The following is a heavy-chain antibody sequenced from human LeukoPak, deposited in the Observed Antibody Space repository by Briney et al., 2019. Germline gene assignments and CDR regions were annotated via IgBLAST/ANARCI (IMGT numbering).Heavy chain of an antibody. CDR2: INWNGGST. V-gene: IGHV3-20*04. Sequence: GGSLRLSCAASGFTFDDYGMSWVRQAPGKGLEWVSGINWNGGSTGYADSVKGRFTISRDNAKNSLYLQMNSLRAEDTALYYCARLGMGGNSLNYYYYYYMDVWGKGTTVTVSS. J-gene: IGHJ6*03. D-gene: IGHD4-23*01. CDR1: GFTFDDYG. CDR3: ARLGMGGNSLNYYYYYYMDV.